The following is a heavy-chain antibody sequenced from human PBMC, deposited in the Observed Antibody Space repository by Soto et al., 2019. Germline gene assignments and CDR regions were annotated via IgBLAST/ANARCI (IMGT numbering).Heavy chain of an antibody. CDR2: ISYDGSDK. D-gene: IGHD2-2*01. V-gene: IGHV3-30*18. CDR1: GFTFSSYG. CDR3: AKVTGYCSSSSCRRDYYYYYGMDV. Sequence: GGSLRLSCAASGFTFSSYGMHWVRQAPGKGLEWVAVISYDGSDKYYADSVKGRFSISRDNSKNTLYLQMNSLRPEDTAVYYCAKVTGYCSSSSCRRDYYYYYGMDVWSQGTTVTVSS. J-gene: IGHJ6*02.